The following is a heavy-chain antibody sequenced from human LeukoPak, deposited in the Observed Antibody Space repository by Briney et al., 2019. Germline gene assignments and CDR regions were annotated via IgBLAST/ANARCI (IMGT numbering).Heavy chain of an antibody. D-gene: IGHD1-26*01. V-gene: IGHV3-9*01. J-gene: IGHJ3*02. Sequence: PGGSLRLSCAASGFTFDDYAMHWVRQAPGKGLEWVSGISWNSGSIGYADSVKGRFTISRDNAKNSLYLQMNSLRAEDTAVYYCARDMYSGSYSAFDIWGQGTMVAVSS. CDR1: GFTFDDYA. CDR3: ARDMYSGSYSAFDI. CDR2: ISWNSGSI.